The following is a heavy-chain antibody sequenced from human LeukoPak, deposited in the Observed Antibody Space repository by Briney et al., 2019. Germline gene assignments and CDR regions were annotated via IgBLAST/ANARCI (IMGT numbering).Heavy chain of an antibody. CDR3: ASAGNYRAFDM. CDR2: ISYDGSNK. CDR1: GFTFSDHA. J-gene: IGHJ3*02. Sequence: GGSLRLSCAASGFTFSDHAIHWVRQAPGKGLEWVAVISYDGSNKYYADSVKGRFTISRDNAKNTLFLQMNSLRPEDTAIYHCASAGNYRAFDMWGQGTMVSVSS. V-gene: IGHV3-30-3*01. D-gene: IGHD1-7*01.